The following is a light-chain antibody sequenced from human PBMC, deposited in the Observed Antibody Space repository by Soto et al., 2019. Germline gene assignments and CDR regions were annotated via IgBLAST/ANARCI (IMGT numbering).Light chain of an antibody. CDR1: QSFSSY. V-gene: IGKV3-11*01. CDR2: DAS. Sequence: EIVLTQSPATLSLSPGERATLSCRASQSFSSYLAWYQQKPGQAPRLLIYDASKRATGIPARFSGRGFGTDFTLTISSREPEGFAVYYYQQRSNWPPVITFGQGTRLKIK. J-gene: IGKJ5*01. CDR3: QQRSNWPPVIT.